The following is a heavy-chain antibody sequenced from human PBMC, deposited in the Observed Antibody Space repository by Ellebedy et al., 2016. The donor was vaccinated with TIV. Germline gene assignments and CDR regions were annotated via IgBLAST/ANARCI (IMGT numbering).Heavy chain of an antibody. CDR2: IYQDGSNL. CDR1: VFSFRSYW. J-gene: IGHJ5*02. Sequence: HPGGSLRLSCVASVFSFRSYWMSWVRQAPGKGLEWVANIYQDGSNLFYVDSVKGRFTISRDNANKALFLQMNSLRGEDTAVYYCARRGSYGDYAVQVNSWFDRWGRGTLVTVSS. D-gene: IGHD4-17*01. CDR3: ARRGSYGDYAVQVNSWFDR. V-gene: IGHV3-7*01.